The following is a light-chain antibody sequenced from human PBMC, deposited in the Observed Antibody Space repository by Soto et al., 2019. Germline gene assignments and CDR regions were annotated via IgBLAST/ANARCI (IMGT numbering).Light chain of an antibody. V-gene: IGLV2-14*01. CDR3: SSYTSSRNV. Sequence: QTVVTQPASVSGSPGQSITISCTGTSSDVGGYNYVSWYQQHPGKAPKLMIYEVSNRPSGVSNRFSGSKSGNTASLTISGLQAEDEADYYCSSYTSSRNVFGTGTKLTVL. CDR1: SSDVGGYNY. CDR2: EVS. J-gene: IGLJ1*01.